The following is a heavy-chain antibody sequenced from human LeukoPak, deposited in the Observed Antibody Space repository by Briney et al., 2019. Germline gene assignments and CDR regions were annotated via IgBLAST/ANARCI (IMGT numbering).Heavy chain of an antibody. CDR1: GGTFSSYA. Sequence: GASVKVSCKASGGTFSSYAISWVRQAPGQGLEWMRGIIPIFGTANYAQKFQGRVTITTDESTSTAYMELSSLRSEDTAVYYCASTAKRFLEWLTAFDIWGQGTMVTVSS. V-gene: IGHV1-69*05. CDR2: IIPIFGTA. CDR3: ASTAKRFLEWLTAFDI. D-gene: IGHD3-3*01. J-gene: IGHJ3*02.